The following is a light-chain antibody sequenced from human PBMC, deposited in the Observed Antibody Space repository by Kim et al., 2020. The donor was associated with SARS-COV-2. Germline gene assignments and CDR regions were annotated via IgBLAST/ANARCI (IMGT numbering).Light chain of an antibody. CDR2: GKN. J-gene: IGLJ2*01. CDR3: NSRDSSGNHHVV. CDR1: SLRSYY. V-gene: IGLV3-19*01. Sequence: LGQTVRITCQGDSLRSYYAIWYQQKPGQAPVLVIYGKNNRPTGIPDRFSGSSSGNTASLTITGAQAEDEADYYCNSRDSSGNHHVVFGGGTQLTVL.